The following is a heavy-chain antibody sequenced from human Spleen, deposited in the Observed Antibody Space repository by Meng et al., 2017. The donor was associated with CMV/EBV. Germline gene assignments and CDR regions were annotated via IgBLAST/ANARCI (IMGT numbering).Heavy chain of an antibody. CDR1: GFTFRRYA. J-gene: IGHJ4*02. V-gene: IGHV3-23*01. CDR3: AKGETYTSGWYGSEDY. CDR2: ISGSGAST. D-gene: IGHD6-13*01. Sequence: GASLKISCAASGFTFRRYAMCWVRQAPGKGLEWVSGISGSGASTYYADSVKGRFTISRDNSKNTLYVQMNSLRAEDTAVYYCAKGETYTSGWYGSEDYWGQGTLVTVSS.